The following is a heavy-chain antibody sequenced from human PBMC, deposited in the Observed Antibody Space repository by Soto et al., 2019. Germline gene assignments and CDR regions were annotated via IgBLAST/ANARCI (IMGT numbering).Heavy chain of an antibody. CDR2: IYDSGST. Sequence: SETLSLTCTVSGGSISNYYWSWVRQPPGKGLEWIGYIYDSGSTNYNPSLKSRVTISVDTSKNQFSLRLTSVTAADTAVYYCARXSHDSSPSWGQGTMFTVS. V-gene: IGHV4-59*01. CDR1: GGSISNYY. D-gene: IGHD3-22*01. J-gene: IGHJ3*01. CDR3: ARXSHDSSPS.